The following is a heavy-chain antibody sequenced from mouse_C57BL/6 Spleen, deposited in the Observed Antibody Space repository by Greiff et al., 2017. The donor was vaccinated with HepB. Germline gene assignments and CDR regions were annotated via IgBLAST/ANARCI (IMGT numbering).Heavy chain of an antibody. CDR2: ISSGSSTI. J-gene: IGHJ4*01. CDR1: GFTFSDYG. Sequence: EVMLVESGGGLVKPGGSLKLSCAASGFTFSDYGMHWVRQAPEKGLEWVAYISSGSSTIYYADTVKGRFTISRDNAKNTLFLQMTSLRSEDTAMYYCARSTVVGYAMDYWGQGTSVTVSS. D-gene: IGHD1-1*01. CDR3: ARSTVVGYAMDY. V-gene: IGHV5-17*01.